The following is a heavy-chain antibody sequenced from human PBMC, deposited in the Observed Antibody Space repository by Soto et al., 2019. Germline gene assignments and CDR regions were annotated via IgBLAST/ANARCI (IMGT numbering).Heavy chain of an antibody. Sequence: SETLSLTCTVSGGSITSSSYYWGWIRQPPGKGLEWIGNIYYSGSTYYNPSLKSRVTISVDTSTSTAYMELSSLRSEDTAVYYCARSRFYYDSSGYYQYSYFDYWGQGTLVTVSS. D-gene: IGHD3-22*01. CDR3: ARSRFYYDSSGYYQYSYFDY. CDR1: GGSITSSSYY. V-gene: IGHV4-39*07. CDR2: IYYSGST. J-gene: IGHJ4*02.